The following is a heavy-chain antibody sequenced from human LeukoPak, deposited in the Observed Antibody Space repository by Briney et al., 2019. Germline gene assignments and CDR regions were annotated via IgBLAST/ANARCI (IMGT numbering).Heavy chain of an antibody. CDR2: IGTAGDT. Sequence: PGGSLRLSCAASGFTFSSYDMHWVRQATGKGREWVSAIGTAGDTYYPGSVKGRFTISRENAKNSLYLQMNSLRAGDTAVYYCARGRGVNEYYYDSSGYLDAYYFDYWGQGTLVTVSS. CDR1: GFTFSSYD. CDR3: ARGRGVNEYYYDSSGYLDAYYFDY. V-gene: IGHV3-13*01. J-gene: IGHJ4*02. D-gene: IGHD3-22*01.